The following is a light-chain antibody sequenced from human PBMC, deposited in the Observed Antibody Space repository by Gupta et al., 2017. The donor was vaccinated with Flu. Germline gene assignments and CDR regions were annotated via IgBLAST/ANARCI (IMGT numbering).Light chain of an antibody. V-gene: IGKV1-33*01. J-gene: IGKJ4*01. Sequence: DIQMTHSPSSLSASVGDRVTSTCQASQDICNYLNWYQQKPGKAPKLLIYDASNLETGGPSRFSGSGSGTDFIVTISSLQHEDIATYYGQQYDNLPTFGGGTKVEIK. CDR1: QDICNY. CDR3: QQYDNLPT. CDR2: DAS.